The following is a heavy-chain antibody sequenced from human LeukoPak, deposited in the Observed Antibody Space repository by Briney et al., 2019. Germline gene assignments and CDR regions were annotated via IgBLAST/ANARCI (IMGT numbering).Heavy chain of an antibody. D-gene: IGHD6-19*01. Sequence: GGSLRLSCTVSGFTVSSYGMSWVRQAPGKGLEWVANINQDGGEKRYVDSVKGRFTISRDNAETSLYLQMNSLRAEDTAVYYCAREGGSGWYSGWFDPWGQGTLVTVSS. CDR3: AREGGSGWYSGWFDP. CDR2: INQDGGEK. J-gene: IGHJ5*02. V-gene: IGHV3-7*01. CDR1: GFTVSSYG.